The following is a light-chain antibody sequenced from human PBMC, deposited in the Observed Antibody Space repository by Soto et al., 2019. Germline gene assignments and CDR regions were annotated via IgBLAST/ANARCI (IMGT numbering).Light chain of an antibody. CDR1: SSNIGAGYE. CDR3: QSYDGSLSGYV. Sequence: QSVLTQPPSVSEAPGQRVTISCTGSSSNIGAGYEAHWYQQVPGTAPKLLIYENNNRPSGVPDRFSGSKSGTSASLAITGLQAEDEAEYYSQSYDGSLSGYVFGPGTKLTVL. J-gene: IGLJ1*01. CDR2: ENN. V-gene: IGLV1-40*01.